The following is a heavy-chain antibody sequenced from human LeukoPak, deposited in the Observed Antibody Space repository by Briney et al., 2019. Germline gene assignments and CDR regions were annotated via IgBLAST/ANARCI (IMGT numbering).Heavy chain of an antibody. CDR3: ARAPYMAPELYYYGMDV. V-gene: IGHV1-69*13. CDR1: GGTFSIYA. Sequence: SVKVSCKASGGTFSIYAISWVRQAPGQGLEWMGGIIPIFGTANYAQKFQGRVTITADESTSTAYMELSSLRSEDTAVYYCARAPYMAPELYYYGMDVWGQGTTVTVSS. D-gene: IGHD1-7*01. J-gene: IGHJ6*02. CDR2: IIPIFGTA.